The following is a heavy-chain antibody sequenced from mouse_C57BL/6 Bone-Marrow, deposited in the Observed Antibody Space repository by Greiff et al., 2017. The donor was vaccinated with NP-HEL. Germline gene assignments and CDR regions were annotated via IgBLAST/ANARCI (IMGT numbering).Heavy chain of an antibody. CDR1: GYAFTNYL. CDR2: LNPGSGGT. Sequence: VQLQQSGAELVRPGTSVKVSCTASGYAFTNYLLAWVTPRPGPGLTWIGILNPGSGGTNYNDTFKGKATLTADKSSSTAYMQLSSLTSEDSAVYFCASYYGYWGQGTLVTVSA. CDR3: ASYYGY. D-gene: IGHD2-1*01. V-gene: IGHV1-54*01. J-gene: IGHJ3*01.